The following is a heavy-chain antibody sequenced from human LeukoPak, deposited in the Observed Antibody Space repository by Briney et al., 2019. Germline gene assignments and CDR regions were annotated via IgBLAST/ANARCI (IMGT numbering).Heavy chain of an antibody. CDR1: GFTFSYYY. V-gene: IGHV3-11*01. D-gene: IGHD3-3*01. CDR2: ISSSGSTI. J-gene: IGHJ5*02. CDR3: ARGVCLVFWSHYNWFGP. Sequence: PGGSLRLSCAASGFTFSYYYMSGIHQAPGKGLEVVSSISSSGSTIYYADSVKGRFTISRDNAKNSLYLQMNSLGAEDTAVYYGARGVCLVFWSHYNWFGPWGQGTLVTVSS.